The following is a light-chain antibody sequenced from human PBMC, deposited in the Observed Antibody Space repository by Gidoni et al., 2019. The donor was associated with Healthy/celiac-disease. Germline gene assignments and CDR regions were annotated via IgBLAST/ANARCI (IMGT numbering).Light chain of an antibody. V-gene: IGLV3-1*01. CDR3: QAWDSSKVV. Sequence: SYELTQPPSVSVSPGQTASITCSGDKLGDKYACWYQQKPGRSPLLVIYPDSKRPSGIPERFSGSNSGNTATLTISGTQAMDEADYYCQAWDSSKVVFGGGTKLTVL. CDR1: KLGDKY. J-gene: IGLJ2*01. CDR2: PDS.